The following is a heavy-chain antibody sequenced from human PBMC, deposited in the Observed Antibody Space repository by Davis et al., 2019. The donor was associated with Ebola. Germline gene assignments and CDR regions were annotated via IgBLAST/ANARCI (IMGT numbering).Heavy chain of an antibody. Sequence: GESLKISCKGSGYSFTTYWIGWVRQMPGKGLECMGIIFPGDSDTRYSPSFQGQVTISADKSISTAYLQWSSLKASDTAMYYCARQRIGFWFDPWGQGTLVTVSS. CDR2: IFPGDSDT. V-gene: IGHV5-51*01. D-gene: IGHD2-15*01. CDR3: ARQRIGFWFDP. J-gene: IGHJ5*02. CDR1: GYSFTTYW.